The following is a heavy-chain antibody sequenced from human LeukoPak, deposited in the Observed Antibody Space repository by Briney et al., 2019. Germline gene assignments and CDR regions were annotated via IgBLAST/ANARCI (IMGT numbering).Heavy chain of an antibody. J-gene: IGHJ4*02. V-gene: IGHV3-23*01. CDR1: GFTFSNYA. CDR2: INGRSVNT. D-gene: IGHD2-21*02. Sequence: PGRSLRLSCAASGFTFSNYAMAWVRQAPGKGLEWVSTINGRSVNTYYADFAKGRFTISRDYSKNTVYLQMNSLRADDTAVYYCARGCGGDCYSDFDYWGQGTLVTVSS. CDR3: ARGCGGDCYSDFDY.